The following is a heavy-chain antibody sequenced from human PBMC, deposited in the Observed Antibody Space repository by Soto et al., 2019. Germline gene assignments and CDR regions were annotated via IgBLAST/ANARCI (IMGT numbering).Heavy chain of an antibody. D-gene: IGHD2-15*01. CDR2: ISGSGGST. J-gene: IGHJ4*02. CDR3: AKDPFRDLVVVRAEDY. CDR1: GFTFSSYA. V-gene: IGHV3-23*01. Sequence: EVQLLESGGGLVQPGGSLRLSCAASGFTFSSYAMSWVRQAPGKGLEWVAAISGSGGSTYYADSVKGRCTISRHNSKNTRYLQMNGLRAEDTAVYYSAKDPFRDLVVVRAEDYWGQGTLVTVSS.